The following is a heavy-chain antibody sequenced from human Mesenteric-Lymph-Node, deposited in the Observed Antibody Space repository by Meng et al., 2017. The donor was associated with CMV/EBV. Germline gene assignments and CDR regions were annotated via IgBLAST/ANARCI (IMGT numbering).Heavy chain of an antibody. V-gene: IGHV3-13*01. CDR1: GFDLRNYD. CDR2: IDRAGDT. CDR3: ARGQSGYYSDYYFDY. Sequence: ESPKTPLAVFGFDLRNYDIHRVRQTAGKGLEWVSLIDRAGDTQYGDSAEGRISISRDNAKNSLYLQMNNLRAGDTAVYYCARGQSGYYSDYYFDYWGQGALVTVSS. D-gene: IGHD3-3*01. J-gene: IGHJ4*02.